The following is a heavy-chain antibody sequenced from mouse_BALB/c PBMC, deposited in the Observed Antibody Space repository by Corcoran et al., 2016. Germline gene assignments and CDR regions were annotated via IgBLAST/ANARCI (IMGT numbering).Heavy chain of an antibody. V-gene: IGHV1S136*01. CDR3: ARNGNYVGFAY. CDR2: INPYNDGT. Sequence: EVQLQQSGPELVKPGASVKMSCKASGYTFTSYVMHWVKQKPGQGLEWIGYINPYNDGTKYNEKFKGKATLTSDKSSSTAYMELSSLTSEDSAVYYCARNGNYVGFAYLGQGTLVTVSA. D-gene: IGHD2-1*01. CDR1: GYTFTSYV. J-gene: IGHJ3*01.